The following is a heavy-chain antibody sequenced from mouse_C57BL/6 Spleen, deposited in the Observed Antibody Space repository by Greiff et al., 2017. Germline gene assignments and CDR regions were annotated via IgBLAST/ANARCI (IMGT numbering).Heavy chain of an antibody. D-gene: IGHD2-4*01. CDR1: GFTFSSYG. CDR2: ISSGGSYT. CDR3: ARYYDYDEYFDV. J-gene: IGHJ1*03. Sequence: EVKLMESGGDLVKPGGSLKLSCAASGFTFSSYGMSWVRQTPDKRLEWVATISSGGSYTYYPDSVKGRFTISRDNDKNTLYLQMSRLKSEDTAMYYCARYYDYDEYFDVWGTGTTVTVSS. V-gene: IGHV5-6*01.